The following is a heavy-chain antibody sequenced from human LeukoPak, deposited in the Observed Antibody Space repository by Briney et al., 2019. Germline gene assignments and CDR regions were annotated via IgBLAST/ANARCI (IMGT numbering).Heavy chain of an antibody. Sequence: SETLSPTCTVSGGSISSSSYYWGWIRQPPGKGLEWIGSIYYSGSTYYNPSLKSRVTISVDTSKNQFSLKLSSVTAADTAVYYCARRPPDYYYYMDVWGKGTTVTVSS. CDR2: IYYSGST. V-gene: IGHV4-39*07. J-gene: IGHJ6*03. CDR1: GGSISSSSYY. CDR3: ARRPPDYYYYMDV.